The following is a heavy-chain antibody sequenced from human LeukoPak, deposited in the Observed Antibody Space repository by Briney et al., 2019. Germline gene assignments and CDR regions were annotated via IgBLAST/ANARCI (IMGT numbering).Heavy chain of an antibody. CDR2: IYYSGST. CDR3: ARHAGGISATGTRPFDY. Sequence: SESLSLTCTVSGTSFSSSTYYWGWIRQPPGKGLEWIGSIYYSGSTYYNPSLKSRVTMSVDTSKNQFSLKLSSVTAADTAVYYCARHAGGISATGTRPFDYWGQGTLVTVSS. V-gene: IGHV4-39*01. CDR1: GTSFSSSTYY. J-gene: IGHJ4*02. D-gene: IGHD6-13*01.